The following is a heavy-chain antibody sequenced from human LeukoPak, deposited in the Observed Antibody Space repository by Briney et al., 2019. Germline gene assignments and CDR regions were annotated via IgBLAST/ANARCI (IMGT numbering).Heavy chain of an antibody. V-gene: IGHV3-48*03. Sequence: PGGSLRLSCAASGFTFSSYEMNWVRLAPGKGLEWVSYISSSGSTTYYADSVKGRFTISRDNAKNSLYLQMNSLRAEDSAVYYCARGATTFYWGQGTLVTVSS. J-gene: IGHJ4*02. D-gene: IGHD1-26*01. CDR1: GFTFSSYE. CDR3: ARGATTFY. CDR2: ISSSGSTT.